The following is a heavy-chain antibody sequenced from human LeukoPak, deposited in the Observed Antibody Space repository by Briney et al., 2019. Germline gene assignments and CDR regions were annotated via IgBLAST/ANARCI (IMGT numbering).Heavy chain of an antibody. Sequence: ASVKVSCKASGYTFTSYGISWVRQAPGQGLEWMGWISAYNGDTNYAQKLQGRVTMTTDTSTRTGYMELKNLRSDDTAVYYCAREGALHDTGDHYLSWFDPWGQGTLVTVSS. CDR3: AREGALHDTGDHYLSWFDP. CDR2: ISAYNGDT. J-gene: IGHJ5*02. V-gene: IGHV1-18*01. D-gene: IGHD2-8*02. CDR1: GYTFTSYG.